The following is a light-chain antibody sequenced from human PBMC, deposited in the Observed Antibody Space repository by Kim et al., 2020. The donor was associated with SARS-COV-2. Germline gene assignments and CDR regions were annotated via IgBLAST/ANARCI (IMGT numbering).Light chain of an antibody. CDR3: QQDYNLPMYT. Sequence: PGQRVTLSCRASQSVSSSYLTWYQQKPGQAPRLLIYGASTRATGIPARFSGSGSGTDFTLTISSLQPEDFAVYYCQQDYNLPMYTFGQGT. V-gene: IGKV3D-7*01. CDR1: QSVSSSY. CDR2: GAS. J-gene: IGKJ2*01.